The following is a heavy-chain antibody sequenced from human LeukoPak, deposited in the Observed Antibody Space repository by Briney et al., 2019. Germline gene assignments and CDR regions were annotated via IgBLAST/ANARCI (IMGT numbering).Heavy chain of an antibody. CDR3: AKMNWKDGEGSD. Sequence: GGSLRLSCAASVFTFSSYDINGVRQAPGRGVECVSDISCSGGSTYYADAVKGRFTISRDNSKNTLYLQMNSLRAEDTAIYYCAKMNWKDGEGSDWGQGALVTVSS. V-gene: IGHV3-23*01. CDR2: ISCSGGST. D-gene: IGHD1-1*01. J-gene: IGHJ4*02. CDR1: VFTFSSYD.